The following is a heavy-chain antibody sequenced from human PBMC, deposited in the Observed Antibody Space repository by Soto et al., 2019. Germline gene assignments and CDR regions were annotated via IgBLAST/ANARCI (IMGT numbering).Heavy chain of an antibody. V-gene: IGHV4-59*12. J-gene: IGHJ5*02. CDR1: GGSISSYY. D-gene: IGHD2-2*01. Sequence: SETLSLTCTVSGGSISSYYWSWIRQPPGKGLEWIGYIYYSGSTNYNPSLKSRVTMSVDTSKNQFSLKLTSVTAADTAVYYCARGFVLVQATPNWFDPWGLGTLVTVSS. CDR2: IYYSGST. CDR3: ARGFVLVQATPNWFDP.